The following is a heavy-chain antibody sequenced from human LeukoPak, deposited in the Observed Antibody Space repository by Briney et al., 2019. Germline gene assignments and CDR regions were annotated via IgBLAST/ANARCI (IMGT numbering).Heavy chain of an antibody. CDR2: IYYSGST. Sequence: SQTLSLTCTVSGGSISSGGYYWSWIRQHPGKGLEWIGYIYYSGSTNYNPSLKSRVTISVDTSKNQFSLKLSSVTAADTAVYYCARGRYSSSPGGYYYYYGMDVWGQGTTVTVSS. D-gene: IGHD6-6*01. CDR3: ARGRYSSSPGGYYYYYGMDV. V-gene: IGHV4-31*03. CDR1: GGSISSGGYY. J-gene: IGHJ6*02.